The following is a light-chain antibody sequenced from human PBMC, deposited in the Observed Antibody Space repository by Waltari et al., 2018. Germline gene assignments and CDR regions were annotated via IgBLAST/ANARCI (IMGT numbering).Light chain of an antibody. J-gene: IGKJ1*01. CDR2: DAS. CDR1: QSVSRH. CDR3: QQANSFPWT. V-gene: IGKV3-11*01. Sequence: EIVLTQSPATLSLSPGESVTLSCRASQSVSRHLAWYQQRPGQAPRLLIYDASNRAPGIPARFSGSGSGTDFTLTISSLEPEDFATYYCQQANSFPWTFGQGTKVEIK.